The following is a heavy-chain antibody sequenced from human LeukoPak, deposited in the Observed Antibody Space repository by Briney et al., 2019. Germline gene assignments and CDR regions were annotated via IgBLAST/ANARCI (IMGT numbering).Heavy chain of an antibody. CDR1: GGTFSSYA. CDR2: IIPIFGTS. V-gene: IGHV1-69*13. J-gene: IGHJ4*02. Sequence: SVKVSCKASGGTFSSYAISWVRQAPGQGLEWMGGIIPIFGTSNYAQKFQGRVTITADESTSTAYMELSSLRSEDTAVYYCARGVYGDPPHFDYWGQGTLVTVSS. CDR3: ARGVYGDPPHFDY. D-gene: IGHD4-17*01.